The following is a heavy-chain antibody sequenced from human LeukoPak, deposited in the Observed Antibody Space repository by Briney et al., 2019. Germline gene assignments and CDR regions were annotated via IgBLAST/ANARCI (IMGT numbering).Heavy chain of an antibody. CDR2: INHSGST. Sequence: SETLSLTCAVYGGSFSGYYWSWIRQPPGKGLEWIGEINHSGSTNYNPSLKSRVTISVDTSKNQFSLKLSSVTAADTAVYYCARVRAPGGWFDSWGQGTLVTVSS. J-gene: IGHJ5*01. V-gene: IGHV4-34*01. CDR1: GGSFSGYY. CDR3: ARVRAPGGWFDS.